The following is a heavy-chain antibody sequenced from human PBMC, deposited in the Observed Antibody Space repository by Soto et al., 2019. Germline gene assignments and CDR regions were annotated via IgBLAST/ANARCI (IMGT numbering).Heavy chain of an antibody. CDR2: ISAYNGNT. Sequence: ASVNVSCKASGYTFTSYGISWGRQAPGQGLEWMGWISAYNGNTNYAQKLQGRVTMTTDTSTSTAYLQWSSLKASDTAMYYCARQAPGRVGATTQITYWGQGTLVTVSS. J-gene: IGHJ4*02. CDR3: ARQAPGRVGATTQITY. CDR1: GYTFTSYG. V-gene: IGHV1-18*01. D-gene: IGHD1-26*01.